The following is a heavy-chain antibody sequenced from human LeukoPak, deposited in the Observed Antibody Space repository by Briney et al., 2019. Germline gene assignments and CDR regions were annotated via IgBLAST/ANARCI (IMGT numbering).Heavy chain of an antibody. D-gene: IGHD6-19*01. CDR1: GFTFSSYA. J-gene: IGHJ4*02. CDR3: AKAGIAVPATPEY. V-gene: IGHV3-23*01. Sequence: GGSLRLSCAASGFTFSSYAMNWVRQAPGKGLEWVSVISSSGGTTYYSDSVKGRFIISRDNSKNTLYLQMNSPRAEDTAVYYCAKAGIAVPATPEYCGQGTQVTVSS. CDR2: ISSSGGTT.